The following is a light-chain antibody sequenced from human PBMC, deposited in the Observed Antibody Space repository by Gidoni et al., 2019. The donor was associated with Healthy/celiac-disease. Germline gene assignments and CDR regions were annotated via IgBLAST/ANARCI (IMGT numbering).Light chain of an antibody. CDR1: QSISSY. J-gene: IGKJ2*01. CDR3: QQSYSTPRT. V-gene: IGKV1-39*01. Sequence: DIQMTQSPSSLSASVGDRVTITCRASQSISSYLNWYQKKPGKAPKLLIYAASSLQSGVPSRFSGSGSGTDFTLTINSLQPEDFATYYCQQSYSTPRTFGQGTKLEIK. CDR2: AAS.